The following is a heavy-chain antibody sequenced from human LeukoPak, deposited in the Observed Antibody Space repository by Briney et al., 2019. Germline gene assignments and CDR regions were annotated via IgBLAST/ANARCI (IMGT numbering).Heavy chain of an antibody. Sequence: GGSLRLSCAASGITFSDYYMSWIRQAPGKGLEWVSYISSSSSYTNYADSVKGRFTISRDNAKNSLYLQMNSLRAEDTAVYYCARAASRTVFDYWGQGTLVTVSS. J-gene: IGHJ4*02. V-gene: IGHV3-11*06. CDR1: GITFSDYY. CDR3: ARAASRTVFDY. CDR2: ISSSSSYT. D-gene: IGHD1-14*01.